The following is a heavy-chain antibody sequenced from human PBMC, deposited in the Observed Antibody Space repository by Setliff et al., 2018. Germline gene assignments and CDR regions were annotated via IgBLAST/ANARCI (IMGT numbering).Heavy chain of an antibody. D-gene: IGHD6-13*01. CDR3: ARECYSSSWYGDYYYYYGMDV. V-gene: IGHV1-8*02. J-gene: IGHJ6*02. Sequence: ASVKVSCKASGYTFTSYDINWVRQATGRGLEWMGWMNPNSGNTGYAQKFQGRVTMTRNTSISTAYMELSSLRSEDTAVYYCARECYSSSWYGDYYYYYGMDVWGQGTTVTVSS. CDR1: GYTFTSYD. CDR2: MNPNSGNT.